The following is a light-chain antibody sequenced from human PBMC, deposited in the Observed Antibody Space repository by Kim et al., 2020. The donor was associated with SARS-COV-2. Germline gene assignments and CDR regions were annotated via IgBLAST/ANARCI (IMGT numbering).Light chain of an antibody. CDR1: QPISSW. J-gene: IGKJ5*01. CDR2: AAS. CDR3: QQANSFPIT. Sequence: AAVGDRVTITCRASQPISSWLAWYHQKPGTAPKLLIYAASTLQSGVPSRFIGSESGTDFTLTITSLQPEDFGTYYCQQANSFPITFGQGTRLEIK. V-gene: IGKV1-12*01.